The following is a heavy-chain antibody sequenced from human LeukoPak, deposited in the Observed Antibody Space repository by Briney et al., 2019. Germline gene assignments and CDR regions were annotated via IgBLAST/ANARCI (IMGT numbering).Heavy chain of an antibody. CDR3: ARDRDYAKGVRYYGMDV. CDR2: IWYDGNSK. Sequence: PGGSLRLSCAASGFSCSTYGMHWVRQAPGKGLEWVAVIWYDGNSKYYADSVEGRFTISRDNSKNTLYLQMDSLRAEDTAVYYCARDRDYAKGVRYYGMDVWGQGTTVTVSS. CDR1: GFSCSTYG. D-gene: IGHD4-17*01. J-gene: IGHJ6*02. V-gene: IGHV3-33*01.